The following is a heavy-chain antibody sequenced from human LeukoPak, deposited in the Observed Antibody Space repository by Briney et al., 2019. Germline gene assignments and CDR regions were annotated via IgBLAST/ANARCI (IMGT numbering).Heavy chain of an antibody. Sequence: ASVKVSCKASGYTFTSYGINWVRQAPGQGLEWMGWTSAYNGNTNYAQKLQGRVTMTTDTSTSTAYMELRSLRSDDTAVYYCARGFGVGGNIAADKEQAFDIWGQGTMVTVSS. V-gene: IGHV1-18*01. J-gene: IGHJ3*02. CDR1: GYTFTSYG. CDR3: ARGFGVGGNIAADKEQAFDI. CDR2: TSAYNGNT. D-gene: IGHD6-13*01.